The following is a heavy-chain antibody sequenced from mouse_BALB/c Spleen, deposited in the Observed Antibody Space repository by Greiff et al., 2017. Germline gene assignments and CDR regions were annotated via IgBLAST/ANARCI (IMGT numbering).Heavy chain of an antibody. CDR2: ISSGGST. J-gene: IGHJ4*01. CDR1: GFTFSSYA. CDR3: ARGAIYYGSSYAMDY. D-gene: IGHD1-1*01. V-gene: IGHV5-6-5*01. Sequence: EVQLVESGGGLVKPGGSLKLSCAASGFTFSSYAMSWVRQTPEKRLEWVASISSGGSTYYPDSVKGRFTISRDNARNILYLQMSSLRSEDTAMYYCARGAIYYGSSYAMDYWGQGTSVTVSS.